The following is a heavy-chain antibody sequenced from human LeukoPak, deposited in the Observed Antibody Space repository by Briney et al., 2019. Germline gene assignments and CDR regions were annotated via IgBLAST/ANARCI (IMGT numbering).Heavy chain of an antibody. Sequence: PSETLSPTCTVSGGSISSYYWSWIRQPPGKGLEWIGYIYYSGSTNYNPSLKSRVTISVDTSKNQFSLKLSSVTAADTAVYYCAREYYDILTGYDDYDAFDIWGQGTMVTVSS. V-gene: IGHV4-59*01. D-gene: IGHD3-9*01. J-gene: IGHJ3*02. CDR2: IYYSGST. CDR3: AREYYDILTGYDDYDAFDI. CDR1: GGSISSYY.